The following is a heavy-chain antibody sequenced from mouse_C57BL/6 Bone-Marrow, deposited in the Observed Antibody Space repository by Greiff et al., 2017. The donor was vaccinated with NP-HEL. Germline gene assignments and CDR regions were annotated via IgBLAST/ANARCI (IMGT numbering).Heavy chain of an antibody. CDR1: GISITTGNYR. J-gene: IGHJ1*03. CDR2: IYYSGTI. V-gene: IGHV3-5*01. CDR3: ARDGNYSNSWYFDV. D-gene: IGHD2-5*01. Sequence: EVKLVESGPGLVKPSQTVFLTCTVTGISITTGNYRWSWIRQFPGNKLEWIGYIYYSGTITYNPSLTSRTTITRDTPKNQFFLEMNSLTAEDTATYYCARDGNYSNSWYFDVWGTGTTVTVSS.